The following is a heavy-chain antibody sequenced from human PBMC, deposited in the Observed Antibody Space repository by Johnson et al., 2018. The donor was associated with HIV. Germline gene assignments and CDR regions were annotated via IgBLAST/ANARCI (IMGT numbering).Heavy chain of an antibody. CDR1: GFTFSDHY. Sequence: QVQLVESGGGLVKPGGSLRLSCAGSGFTFSDHYMSWVRQAPGKGLEWVSYISSSGSTIYYADSVKGRFTISRDNAKNSLYLQMNSLRGEDSAVYYCARGGRGVRITMIVVVPNDAFEIWGQGTMVTVSS. CDR3: ARGGRGVRITMIVVVPNDAFEI. CDR2: ISSSGSTI. J-gene: IGHJ3*02. D-gene: IGHD3-22*01. V-gene: IGHV3-11*04.